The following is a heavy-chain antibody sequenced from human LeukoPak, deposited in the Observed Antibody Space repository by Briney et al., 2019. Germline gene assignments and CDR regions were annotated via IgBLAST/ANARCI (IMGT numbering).Heavy chain of an antibody. D-gene: IGHD1-1*01. V-gene: IGHV3-48*04. J-gene: IGHJ3*02. CDR3: AREGTTGDAFDI. CDR2: ISSSGSTI. CDR1: GFTFSSYW. Sequence: GGSLRLSCVASGFTFSSYWMSWVRQAPGKGLEWVSYISSSGSTIYYADSVKGRFAISRDNAKNSLYLQMNSLRADDTAVYYCAREGTTGDAFDIWGQGTMVTVSS.